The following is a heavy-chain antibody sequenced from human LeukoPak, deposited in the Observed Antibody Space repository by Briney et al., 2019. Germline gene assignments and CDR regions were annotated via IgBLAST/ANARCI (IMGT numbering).Heavy chain of an antibody. V-gene: IGHV1-24*01. CDR1: GHALSDLS. Sequence: ASVKLSCKISGHALSDLSIHWVRQAPGRGPEWMGGFDPEVGDKMHAQKFQGRVTMTEDTSTDTAYMELNSLRSEDTAVYYCAKERGYSGYDTPAFVAPIGYWGQGTLVTVSS. CDR3: AKERGYSGYDTPAFVAPIGY. J-gene: IGHJ4*02. D-gene: IGHD5-12*01. CDR2: FDPEVGDK.